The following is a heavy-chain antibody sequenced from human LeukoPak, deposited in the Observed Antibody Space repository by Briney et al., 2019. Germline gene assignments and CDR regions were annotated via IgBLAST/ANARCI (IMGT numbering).Heavy chain of an antibody. CDR3: ARSAGYSSA. CDR1: GVSFSGYY. Sequence: SETLSLTCAGYGVSFSGYYWSWIRQPPGKGLEWIGEINHSGSANYNSSLKSRVTLSIDTSKNQFSLILSSVTAADTAVYYCARSAGYSSAWGQGTRVTVSS. V-gene: IGHV4-34*01. J-gene: IGHJ5*02. D-gene: IGHD6-19*01. CDR2: INHSGSA.